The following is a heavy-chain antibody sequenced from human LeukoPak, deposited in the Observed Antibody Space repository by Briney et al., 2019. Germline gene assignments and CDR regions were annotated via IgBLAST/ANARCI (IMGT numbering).Heavy chain of an antibody. CDR3: ARGQVRVLRFLEWDSGQRAFDY. CDR1: GYPFTSYD. Sequence: ASVKVSCKASGYPFTSYDINWVRQATGQGLEWMGWMNPNSGNTGYAQKFQGRVTMTRNTSISTAYMELSSLRSEDTAVYYCARGQVRVLRFLEWDSGQRAFDYWGQGTLVTVSS. J-gene: IGHJ4*02. D-gene: IGHD3-3*01. V-gene: IGHV1-8*01. CDR2: MNPNSGNT.